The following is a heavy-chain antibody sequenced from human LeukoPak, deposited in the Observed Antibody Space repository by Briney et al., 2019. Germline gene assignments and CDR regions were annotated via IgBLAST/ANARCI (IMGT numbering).Heavy chain of an antibody. CDR3: AKALHIVVVTATYAFDI. CDR1: GFTFSSYA. CDR2: ISGSGGST. D-gene: IGHD2-21*02. V-gene: IGHV3-23*01. J-gene: IGHJ3*02. Sequence: GGSLRLSCAASGFTFSSYAMSWVRQAPGKGLEWVSAISGSGGSTYYADSVKGRFTISRDNSKNTLYLQMNSLRAEDTAVYYCAKALHIVVVTATYAFDIWGQGTMVTVSS.